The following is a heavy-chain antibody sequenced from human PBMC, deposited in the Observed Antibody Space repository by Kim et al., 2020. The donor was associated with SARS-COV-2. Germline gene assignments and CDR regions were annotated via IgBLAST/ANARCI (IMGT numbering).Heavy chain of an antibody. CDR1: GGSISSSSYY. CDR3: ATSGIAVAGTDY. CDR2: IYYSGST. J-gene: IGHJ4*02. D-gene: IGHD6-19*01. Sequence: SETLSLTCTVSGGSISSSSYYWGWIRQPPGKGLDWIGSIYYSGSTYYNPSLKSRVTISVDTSKNQFSLKLSSVTAADTTVYYCATSGIAVAGTDYWGQGTLVTVSS. V-gene: IGHV4-39*01.